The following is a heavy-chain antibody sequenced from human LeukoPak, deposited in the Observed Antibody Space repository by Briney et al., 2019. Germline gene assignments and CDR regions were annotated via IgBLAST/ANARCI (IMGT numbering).Heavy chain of an antibody. CDR1: GFTFSSYA. D-gene: IGHD6-13*01. V-gene: IGHV3-23*01. Sequence: PGGSLRLSCAASGFTFSSYAMNWVPQAPGKGLEWVSAISGSGGSTYYADSVKGRFTISRDNSKNTLYLQMNSLRAEDTAVYYCAKVNLAAADTGWFDPWGQGTLVTVSS. J-gene: IGHJ5*02. CDR3: AKVNLAAADTGWFDP. CDR2: ISGSGGST.